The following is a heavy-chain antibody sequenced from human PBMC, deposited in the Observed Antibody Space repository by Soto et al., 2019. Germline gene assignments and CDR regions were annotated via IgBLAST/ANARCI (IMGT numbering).Heavy chain of an antibody. CDR3: ARDLMHYTAALDYYGMDV. J-gene: IGHJ6*02. V-gene: IGHV1-69*01. D-gene: IGHD3-3*01. Sequence: QVQLVQSGAEVKKPGSSVKVSCKASGGTFSSYAISWVRQAPGQGLEWMGGIIPIFGTANYAQKFQGRVTITADESTSTAYMELSSLRSEDTAVYYCARDLMHYTAALDYYGMDVWGQGTTVTVSS. CDR2: IIPIFGTA. CDR1: GGTFSSYA.